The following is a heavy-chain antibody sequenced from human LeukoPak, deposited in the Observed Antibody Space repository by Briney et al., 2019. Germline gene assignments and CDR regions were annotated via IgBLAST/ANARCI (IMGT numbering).Heavy chain of an antibody. Sequence: SETLSLTCAVHGGSFSGYYWSWIRQPPGKGLEWIGEINHSGSTNYNPSLKSRVTISVDTSKNQFSLKLSSVTAADTAVYYCARADSSSWYANWFDPWGQGTLVTVSS. CDR3: ARADSSSWYANWFDP. D-gene: IGHD6-13*01. CDR2: INHSGST. CDR1: GGSFSGYY. V-gene: IGHV4-34*01. J-gene: IGHJ5*02.